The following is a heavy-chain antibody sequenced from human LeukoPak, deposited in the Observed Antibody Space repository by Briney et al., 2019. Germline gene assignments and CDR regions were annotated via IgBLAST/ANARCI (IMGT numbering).Heavy chain of an antibody. J-gene: IGHJ4*02. D-gene: IGHD3-22*01. CDR1: GFTFSSYG. CDR3: ARDQRIYYDSSGYVDY. CDR2: IWYDGSNK. Sequence: GGSLRLSCAASGFTFSSYGMHWVRQAPGKGLEWVAVIWYDGSNKYYADSVKGRFTISRDNSKNTLYLQMDGLRAEDTAVYYCARDQRIYYDSSGYVDYWGQGTLVTVSS. V-gene: IGHV3-33*01.